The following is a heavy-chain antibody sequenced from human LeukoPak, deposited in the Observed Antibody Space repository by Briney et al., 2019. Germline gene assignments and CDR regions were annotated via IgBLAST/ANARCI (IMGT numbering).Heavy chain of an antibody. Sequence: GGSLRLSCAASGFNFDRYAMNWVRQAPGKGLEWVSFISGGGAKTFYADSVKGRFSISRDNSKNTVYLHMNSLRAEDTAIYYCAKCSSSYGNDALDIWGQGTMVSVSS. D-gene: IGHD3-16*01. CDR1: GFNFDRYA. V-gene: IGHV3-23*01. CDR2: ISGGGAKT. CDR3: AKCSSSYGNDALDI. J-gene: IGHJ3*02.